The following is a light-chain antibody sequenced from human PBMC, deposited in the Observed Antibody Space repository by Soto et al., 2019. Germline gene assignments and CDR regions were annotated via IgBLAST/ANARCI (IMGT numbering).Light chain of an antibody. V-gene: IGKV1-12*01. CDR2: ATS. CDR1: QGVGGW. CDR3: QQTHSLPLS. Sequence: IQITQSPSSVSASVGDRVTMTCRASQGVGGWLAWYQQKPGKVPKLLIYATSSLHSGVPSRFSGSGSGTDFTLSISSLQPEDFATYYCQQTHSLPLSFGPGTKVDI. J-gene: IGKJ3*01.